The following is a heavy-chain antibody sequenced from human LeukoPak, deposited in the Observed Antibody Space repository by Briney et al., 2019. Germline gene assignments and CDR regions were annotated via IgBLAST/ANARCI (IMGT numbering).Heavy chain of an antibody. CDR1: GYTFSNFG. J-gene: IGHJ4*02. V-gene: IGHV1-18*01. CDR3: ARGDLGTITAGPFHY. Sequence: ASVKVSCRASGYTFSNFGIAWVRQAPGQGLEWMGWISGYQGSTKYAQKFQGRVTVTIDRSTSTAYMDLRSLRSDDTAMYFCARGDLGTITAGPFHYWGQGTLVAVSP. CDR2: ISGYQGST. D-gene: IGHD5-12*01.